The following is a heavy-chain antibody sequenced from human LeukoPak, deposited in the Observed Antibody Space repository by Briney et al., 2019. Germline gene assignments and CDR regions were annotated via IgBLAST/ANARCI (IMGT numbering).Heavy chain of an antibody. CDR1: GGSISSYY. CDR3: AAGGAAMVIRGAFDI. D-gene: IGHD5-18*01. V-gene: IGHV4-59*08. Sequence: SETLSLTCAVSGGSISSYYWSWIRQPPRKGREWIGYIYYSGSTNYNPSLKSRLTISVDTSNNQFSLKLSSVTAADPAVYYCAAGGAAMVIRGAFDIWGQGTMVTVSS. CDR2: IYYSGST. J-gene: IGHJ3*02.